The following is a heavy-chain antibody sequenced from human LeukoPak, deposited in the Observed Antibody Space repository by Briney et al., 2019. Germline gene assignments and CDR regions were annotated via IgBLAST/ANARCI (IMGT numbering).Heavy chain of an antibody. CDR3: ARGDGSTMIRGVSRYGWLDP. D-gene: IGHD3-10*01. CDR1: GGSLSSYY. Sequence: SETLSLTCSVSGGSLSSYYWTWIRQPAGKGLEWIGRIFTTGSTNYNPSLMSRVTMSVDTSKNQFSLKMRSVTAADTAVYYCARGDGSTMIRGVSRYGWLDPWGQGTLVTVSS. V-gene: IGHV4-4*07. CDR2: IFTTGST. J-gene: IGHJ5*02.